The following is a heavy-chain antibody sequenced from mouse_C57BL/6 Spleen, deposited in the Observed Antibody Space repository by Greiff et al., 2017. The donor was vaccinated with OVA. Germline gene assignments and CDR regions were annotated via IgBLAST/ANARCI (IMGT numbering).Heavy chain of an antibody. V-gene: IGHV14-2*01. CDR3: ARDHYGSSHWYFDV. Sequence: EVQLKESGAELVKPGASVKLSCTASGFNINDYYMHWVKQRTEQGLEWIGRIDPEDGETKYAPKFQGKANITDDTSSSTAYLQLSLLTSEDTAVYYGARDHYGSSHWYFDVWGTGTTVTVSS. CDR2: IDPEDGET. D-gene: IGHD1-1*01. CDR1: GFNINDYY. J-gene: IGHJ1*03.